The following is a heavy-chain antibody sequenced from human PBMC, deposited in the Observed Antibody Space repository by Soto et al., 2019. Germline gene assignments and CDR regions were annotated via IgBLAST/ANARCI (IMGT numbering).Heavy chain of an antibody. Sequence: GSLRLSCAASGFPFNNAWINWVRQVPGKGLEWVGRVKSKADGGSGDYAAPVKGRFVVSRDDSKDIVYLQMNSLKIEDTGFYYCTTDSRTTLPEIRFDYWGQGTQVTVSS. D-gene: IGHD1-26*01. V-gene: IGHV3-15*07. CDR3: TTDSRTTLPEIRFDY. CDR1: GFPFNNAW. CDR2: VKSKADGGSG. J-gene: IGHJ4*02.